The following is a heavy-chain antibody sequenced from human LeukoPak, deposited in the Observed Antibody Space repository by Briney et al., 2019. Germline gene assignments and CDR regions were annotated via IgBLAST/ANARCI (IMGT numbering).Heavy chain of an antibody. CDR3: ERDMGTAMVTTDY. D-gene: IGHD5-18*01. J-gene: IGHJ4*02. CDR2: IIPIFGTA. Sequence: SVKVACKASGGTFTSYAISWVRQAPGRGLEWMGRIIPIFGTANYAQKFQGRVTITTDESTRTAYLELSSLRSVDAAVYYCERDMGTAMVTTDYWGQGTLVTVSS. CDR1: GGTFTSYA. V-gene: IGHV1-69*05.